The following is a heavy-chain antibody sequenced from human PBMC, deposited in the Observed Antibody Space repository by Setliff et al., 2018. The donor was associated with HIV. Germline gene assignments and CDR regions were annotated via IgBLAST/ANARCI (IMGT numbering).Heavy chain of an antibody. CDR2: IKQDGSDM. J-gene: IGHJ4*02. Sequence: LRLSCVASGLPFYNYWMTWLRRAPGRGLEWVANIKQDGSDMHYIESVKGRFTIFRDNAKNSVFLQMNSLRAEDAGVYYCATQTGFYNSHWYDYWGQGTMVTVSS. D-gene: IGHD6-13*01. CDR3: ATQTGFYNSHWYDY. CDR1: GLPFYNYW. V-gene: IGHV3-7*01.